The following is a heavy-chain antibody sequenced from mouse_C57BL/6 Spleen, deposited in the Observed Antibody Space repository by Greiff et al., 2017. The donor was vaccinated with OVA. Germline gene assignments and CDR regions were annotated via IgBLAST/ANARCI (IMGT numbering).Heavy chain of an antibody. CDR1: GYTFTSYW. Sequence: QVQLQQPGAELVMPGASVKLSCKASGYTFTSYWMHWVKQRPGQGLEWIGEIDPSDSYTNYNQKFKGKSTLTVDKSSSTAYMQLSSLTSEDSAVYYWARKEGAYYGAFDYWGQGTTLTVSS. V-gene: IGHV1-69*01. D-gene: IGHD1-1*01. CDR3: ARKEGAYYGAFDY. CDR2: IDPSDSYT. J-gene: IGHJ2*01.